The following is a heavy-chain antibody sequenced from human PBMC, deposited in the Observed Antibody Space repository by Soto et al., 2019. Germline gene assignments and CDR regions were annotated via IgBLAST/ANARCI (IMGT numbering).Heavy chain of an antibody. CDR3: ARTTGSRSLDV. CDR2: IYSSGST. D-gene: IGHD3-9*01. J-gene: IGHJ3*01. Sequence: QVQVQESGPGLVKPSETLSLTATVSGASISNTGFYWSWIRQPPGKGLEWIGYIYSSGSTTYNSSLKSRVTISLDTSKNQVSLNLTSVTAADTASYYCARTTGSRSLDVWGHGTMVSVSS. CDR1: GASISNTGFY. V-gene: IGHV4-61*08.